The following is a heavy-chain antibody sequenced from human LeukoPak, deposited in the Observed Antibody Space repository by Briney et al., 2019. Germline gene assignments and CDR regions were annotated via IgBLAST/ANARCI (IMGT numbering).Heavy chain of an antibody. CDR2: IKQDGSEK. J-gene: IGHJ3*02. D-gene: IGHD3-3*01. V-gene: IGHV3-7*01. CDR1: GFTFGSYW. CDR3: ASIPVAYDFWSGYEDAFDI. Sequence: GGPLRLSCAASGFTFGSYWMSWVRQAPGQGLEWVANIKQDGSEKYCVHSVKGRFTISRDNAKTSLYLQMNSLRAEDTAVYYCASIPVAYDFWSGYEDAFDIWGQGTMVTVSS.